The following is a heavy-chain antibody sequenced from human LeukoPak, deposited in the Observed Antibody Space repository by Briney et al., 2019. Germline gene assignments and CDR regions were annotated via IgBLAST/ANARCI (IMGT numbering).Heavy chain of an antibody. Sequence: GGSLRLPSAASGFTFSSYAMSWVRQAPGKGLEWVSAISGSGGSTYYADSVKGRFTISRDNSKNTLYLQMNSLRAEDTAVYYCAKDMGRWFGELTYFDYWGQGTLVTVSS. V-gene: IGHV3-23*01. D-gene: IGHD3-10*01. CDR3: AKDMGRWFGELTYFDY. CDR2: ISGSGGST. J-gene: IGHJ4*02. CDR1: GFTFSSYA.